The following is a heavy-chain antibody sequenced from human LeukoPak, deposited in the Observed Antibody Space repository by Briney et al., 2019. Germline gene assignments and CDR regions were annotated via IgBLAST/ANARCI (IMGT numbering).Heavy chain of an antibody. CDR2: IYHSGST. V-gene: IGHV4-4*02. J-gene: IGHJ3*02. D-gene: IGHD1-26*01. Sequence: SETLSLTCAVSGGSISSCNWWSWVRQPPGKGLEWIGEIYHSGSTNYNPSLKSRVTISVDKSKNQFSLKLSSVTAADTAVYYCARDWDNQNAFDIWGQGTMVTVSS. CDR3: ARDWDNQNAFDI. CDR1: GGSISSCNW.